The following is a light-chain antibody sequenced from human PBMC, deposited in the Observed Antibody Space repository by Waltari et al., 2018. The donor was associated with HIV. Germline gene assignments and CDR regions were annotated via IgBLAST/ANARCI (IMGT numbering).Light chain of an antibody. J-gene: IGLJ2*01. V-gene: IGLV3-10*01. CDR1: ALPTKY. CDR2: EDT. CDR3: YSVDSTGNPP. Sequence: SYELTQPPSVSVSPGQTAKITCSGDALPTKYAYWYQQRSGQAPVLVIFEDTRRPSGIPEGFLWSRSGTVATLAISGAQVDDEAYYYLYSVDSTGNPPFGGGTQLT.